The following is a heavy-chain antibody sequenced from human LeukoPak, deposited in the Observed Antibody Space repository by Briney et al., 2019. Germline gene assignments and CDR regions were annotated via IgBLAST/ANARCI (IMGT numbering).Heavy chain of an antibody. D-gene: IGHD1-26*01. V-gene: IGHV4-59*01. CDR2: FYSGGNV. J-gene: IGHJ3*01. CDR3: AHSKRGGGYYINAFAV. Sequence: SETLSLTCTVSGAPTSAYYRSWIRQPPRKGLEWIGYFYSGGNVNYNTSLKSRVTISIDTSENQFSLRLTSVTAADTAIYFCAHSKRGGGYYINAFAVWGQGALVTISS. CDR1: GAPTSAYY.